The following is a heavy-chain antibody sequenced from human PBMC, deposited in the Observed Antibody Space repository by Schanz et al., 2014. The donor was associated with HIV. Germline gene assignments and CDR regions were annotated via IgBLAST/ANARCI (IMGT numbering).Heavy chain of an antibody. CDR1: GFIFSRYG. D-gene: IGHD6-19*01. J-gene: IGHJ4*02. Sequence: QVQLVESGGGVVQPGRYLRLSCAASGFIFSRYGMHWVRQAPGKGLQWVSSISSGSSYIYYADSVKGRFTISRDNSKNTLYLQMNSLRTEDTAIYYCAKTSYGWYFDYWGQGTLVTVSS. CDR2: ISSGSSYI. CDR3: AKTSYGWYFDY. V-gene: IGHV3-NL1*01.